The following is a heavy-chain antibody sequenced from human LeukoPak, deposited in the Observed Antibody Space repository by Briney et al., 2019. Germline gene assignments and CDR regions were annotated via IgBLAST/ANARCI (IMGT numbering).Heavy chain of an antibody. CDR1: GFTFSTYV. CDR2: VSTSGGST. D-gene: IGHD3-22*01. J-gene: IGHJ4*02. Sequence: GGSLRLSCAASGFTFSTYVMHWVRQAPGKGLEWVSGVSTSGGSTYYADSVKGRFTISRDNSKNTLHLQMNSLRAEDTAIYYCAKQAYDSPRTDFDYWGQGTLVTVSS. V-gene: IGHV3-23*01. CDR3: AKQAYDSPRTDFDY.